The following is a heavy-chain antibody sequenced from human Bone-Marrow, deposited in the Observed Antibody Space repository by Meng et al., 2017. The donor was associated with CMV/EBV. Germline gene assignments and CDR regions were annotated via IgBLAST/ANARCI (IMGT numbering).Heavy chain of an antibody. Sequence: GGSLRLSCAASGFSFSSYEMNWVRQAPGKGLEWVSGISWNSGSIGYADSVKGRFTISRDNAKNSLYLQMNSLRAEDMALYYCAKGGYYDSSGYGLDYWGQGTLVTVSS. D-gene: IGHD3-22*01. CDR1: GFSFSSYE. J-gene: IGHJ4*02. CDR3: AKGGYYDSSGYGLDY. CDR2: ISWNSGSI. V-gene: IGHV3-9*03.